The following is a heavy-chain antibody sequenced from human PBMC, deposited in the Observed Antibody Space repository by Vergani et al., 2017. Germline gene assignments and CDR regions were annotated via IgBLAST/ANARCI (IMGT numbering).Heavy chain of an antibody. CDR2: IRNKAYGGTT. J-gene: IGHJ4*02. CDR1: GFSFGDYA. D-gene: IGHD5-18*01. V-gene: IGHV3-49*04. CDR3: SRGRGYSFGYSDY. Sequence: EVQLVESGGGLVPPGRSLRLSCAASGFSFGDYAMTWVRQAPGKGLEWVAFIRNKAYGGTTEYAASVKGRFTISKDDSKRLAYLQLSGLKTEDTDVYFYSRGRGYSFGYSDYWGQGTLVTVSS.